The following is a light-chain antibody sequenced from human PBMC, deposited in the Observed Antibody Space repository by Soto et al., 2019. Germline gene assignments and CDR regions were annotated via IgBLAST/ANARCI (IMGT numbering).Light chain of an antibody. CDR2: GAS. J-gene: IGKJ5*01. CDR1: QSVRSK. V-gene: IGKV3-15*01. Sequence: EVVMTQSPATLSVSPGERATLSCRASQSVRSKLAWYQQRPGQTPRLLIYGASTRATGIPARFSGSGSGTEFTLTISSLQSEDFAVYYCQQYNNGPTITFGQGTRLEIK. CDR3: QQYNNGPTIT.